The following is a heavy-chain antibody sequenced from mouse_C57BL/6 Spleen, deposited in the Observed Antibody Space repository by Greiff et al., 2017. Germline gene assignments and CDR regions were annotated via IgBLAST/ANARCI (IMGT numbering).Heavy chain of an antibody. J-gene: IGHJ3*01. V-gene: IGHV1-15*01. D-gene: IGHD1-1*01. CDR1: GYTFTDYE. CDR2: IDPETGGT. Sequence: VQLQQSGAELVRPGASVTLSCKASGYTFTDYEMHWVKQTPVHGLAWIGAIDPETGGTAYNQKFKGKAILTADKSSSTAYMELRSLTSEDSAVYYCTREGDDGFAYWGQGTLVTVSA. CDR3: TREGDDGFAY.